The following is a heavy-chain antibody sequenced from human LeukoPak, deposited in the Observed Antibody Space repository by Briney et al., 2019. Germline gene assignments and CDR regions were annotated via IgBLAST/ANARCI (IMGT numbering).Heavy chain of an antibody. V-gene: IGHV3-30*18. CDR2: ISSDENNK. J-gene: IGHJ3*02. CDR1: GFTFSSYD. D-gene: IGHD5-24*01. Sequence: PGRSLRLSCAASGFTFSSYDMHWVRQAPGKGLEWVSVISSDENNKYYADSVKGRFTISRDNSKNTLYLQMSSLRPEDTAVYYCAKGGRWLQLGGAFDIWGQGTMVTVSS. CDR3: AKGGRWLQLGGAFDI.